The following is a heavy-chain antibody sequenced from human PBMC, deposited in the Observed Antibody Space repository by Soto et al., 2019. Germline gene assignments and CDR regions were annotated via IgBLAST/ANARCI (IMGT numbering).Heavy chain of an antibody. Sequence: QVQLQESGPGLVKPSETLSLTCTVSGGSISSYYWSWIRQPPGKGLEWIGYIYYSGSTNYNPSLKSRVTISVDTSKNQFSLKLSSVTAADTAVYYCARGLKPYGDYDYYYGMDVWGQGTTVTVSS. J-gene: IGHJ6*02. CDR1: GGSISSYY. CDR2: IYYSGST. V-gene: IGHV4-59*01. CDR3: ARGLKPYGDYDYYYGMDV. D-gene: IGHD4-17*01.